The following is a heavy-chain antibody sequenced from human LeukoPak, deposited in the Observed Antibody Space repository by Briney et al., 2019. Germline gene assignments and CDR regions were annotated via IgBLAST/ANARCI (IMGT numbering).Heavy chain of an antibody. Sequence: ASVKVSCKASGYTFTGYYMHWVRQAPGQGLEWMGSINPNSDVTNYAQNFQGRVAMTRDTFIRTAYMELTRLTSDDPAVYYCARGRSFGELGVYWGQGTLVTVSS. V-gene: IGHV1-2*02. CDR2: INPNSDVT. CDR3: ARGRSFGELGVY. CDR1: GYTFTGYY. D-gene: IGHD3-16*01. J-gene: IGHJ4*02.